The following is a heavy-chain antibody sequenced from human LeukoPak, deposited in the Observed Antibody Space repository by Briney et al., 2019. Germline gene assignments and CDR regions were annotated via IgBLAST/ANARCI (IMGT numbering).Heavy chain of an antibody. CDR2: INPNSGGT. Sequence: ASVKVSCKASGYTFTGYYMHWVRQAPGQGLEWMGWINPNSGGTNYAQKFQGRVTMTRDTSISTAYMELSRLRSDDTAVYYCARARITIFGVVIAVDYWGQGTLVTVSS. V-gene: IGHV1-2*02. J-gene: IGHJ4*02. D-gene: IGHD3-3*01. CDR3: ARARITIFGVVIAVDY. CDR1: GYTFTGYY.